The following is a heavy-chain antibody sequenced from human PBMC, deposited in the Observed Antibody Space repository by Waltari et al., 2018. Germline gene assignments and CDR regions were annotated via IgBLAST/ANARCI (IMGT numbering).Heavy chain of an antibody. Sequence: QLQLQESGPGLVKPSETLSLTCTVSGSSISSSSYYWGWIRQPPGKGLEWIGSIYYSGSTYYNPSLKSRVTISVDTSKNQFSLKLSSVTAADTAGYYCAAYSSGYYYMDYWGQGTLVTVSS. CDR2: IYYSGST. CDR3: AAYSSGYYYMDY. J-gene: IGHJ4*02. CDR1: GSSISSSSYY. D-gene: IGHD3-22*01. V-gene: IGHV4-39*07.